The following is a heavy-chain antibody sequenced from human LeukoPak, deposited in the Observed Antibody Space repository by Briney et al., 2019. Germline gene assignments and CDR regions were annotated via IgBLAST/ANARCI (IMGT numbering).Heavy chain of an antibody. Sequence: GVSVKVSCKASGYTFTSYGISWVRQAPGQGLEWMGGIIPIFGTANYAQKFQGRVTITADKSTSTAYMELSSLRSEDTAVYYCARFKCGGDCPYYYYYYMDVWGKGTTVTVSS. D-gene: IGHD2-21*02. CDR2: IIPIFGTA. CDR3: ARFKCGGDCPYYYYYYMDV. J-gene: IGHJ6*03. V-gene: IGHV1-69*06. CDR1: GYTFTSYG.